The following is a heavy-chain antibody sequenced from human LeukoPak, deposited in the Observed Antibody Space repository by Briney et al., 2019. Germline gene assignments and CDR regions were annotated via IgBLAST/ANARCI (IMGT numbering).Heavy chain of an antibody. D-gene: IGHD1-26*01. CDR1: GGSISSGGYS. CDR3: ARVRSGSYLINDAFDI. CDR2: IYHSGST. J-gene: IGHJ3*02. V-gene: IGHV4-30-2*01. Sequence: SQTLSLTCAVSGGSISSGGYSWSWIRQPPGKGLEWIGYIYHSGSTYYNPSLKSRVTISVDRSKNQFSLKLSSVTAADTAVYYCARVRSGSYLINDAFDIWGQGTMVTVSS.